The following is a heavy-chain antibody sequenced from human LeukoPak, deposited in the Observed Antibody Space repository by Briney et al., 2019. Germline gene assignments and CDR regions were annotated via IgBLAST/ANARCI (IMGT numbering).Heavy chain of an antibody. Sequence: PGGSMRLSCAASGFTFSSYGMHWVRKAPGKGLEWVAVISYDGSNKYFADSVKGRFTISRDNSKNTLYLQMNSLRAEDTAVYYCAKDSGIAVAGTLRAFDIWGQGTMVTVSS. CDR3: AKDSGIAVAGTLRAFDI. J-gene: IGHJ3*02. CDR2: ISYDGSNK. CDR1: GFTFSSYG. D-gene: IGHD6-19*01. V-gene: IGHV3-30*18.